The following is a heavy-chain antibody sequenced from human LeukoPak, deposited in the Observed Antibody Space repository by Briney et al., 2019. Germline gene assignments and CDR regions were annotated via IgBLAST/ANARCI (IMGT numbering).Heavy chain of an antibody. CDR3: SRGLDSTKLGY. J-gene: IGHJ4*02. V-gene: IGHV4-31*03. CDR1: GASFNSDDQY. CDR2: IHPSGML. D-gene: IGHD2/OR15-2a*01. Sequence: PSQTLSLTCTVSGASFNSDDQYWNWIRQSPGKGLEWIGSIHPSGMLYNNPSLESRVTMSRDTSKNQFSLNLNSVTAADTAVYFCSRGLDSTKLGYWGQGILVTVSS.